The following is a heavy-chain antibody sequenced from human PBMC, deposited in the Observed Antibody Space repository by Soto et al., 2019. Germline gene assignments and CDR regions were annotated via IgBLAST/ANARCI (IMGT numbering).Heavy chain of an antibody. CDR3: ARLAGGQWLVLGYFDY. Sequence: SETLSLTCTVSGGSISSGDYYWSWIRQPPGKGLEWIGYIYYSGSTYYSPSLKSRVTISVDTSKNQFSLKLSSVTAADTAVYYCARLAGGQWLVLGYFDYWGQGTLVTVSS. D-gene: IGHD6-19*01. CDR2: IYYSGST. CDR1: GGSISSGDYY. J-gene: IGHJ4*02. V-gene: IGHV4-30-4*01.